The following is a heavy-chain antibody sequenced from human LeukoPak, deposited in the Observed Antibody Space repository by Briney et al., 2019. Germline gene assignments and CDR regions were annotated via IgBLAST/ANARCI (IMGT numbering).Heavy chain of an antibody. J-gene: IGHJ4*02. V-gene: IGHV4-59*01. CDR3: ARQRYSYGSIYFDY. CDR1: GGSISSYY. D-gene: IGHD5-18*01. Sequence: SETLSLTCTVSGGSISSYYWSWIRQPPGKGLEWIGYIYYSGSTNYNPSLKSRVTISVDTSKRQFSLKLSSVTAADTAVYYCARQRYSYGSIYFDYWGQGTLVTVSS. CDR2: IYYSGST.